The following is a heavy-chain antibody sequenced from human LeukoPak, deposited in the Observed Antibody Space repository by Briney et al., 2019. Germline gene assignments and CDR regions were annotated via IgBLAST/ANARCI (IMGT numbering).Heavy chain of an antibody. Sequence: PSETLSLTCAVYGGSFSGYYWSWIRQPPGKGLEWIGEINHSGSTNYNPSLKSRVTISVDTSKNQFSLKLSSVTAADTVVYYCARGLQWLVKYYFDYWGQGTLVTVSS. J-gene: IGHJ4*02. CDR2: INHSGST. CDR3: ARGLQWLVKYYFDY. CDR1: GGSFSGYY. V-gene: IGHV4-34*01. D-gene: IGHD6-19*01.